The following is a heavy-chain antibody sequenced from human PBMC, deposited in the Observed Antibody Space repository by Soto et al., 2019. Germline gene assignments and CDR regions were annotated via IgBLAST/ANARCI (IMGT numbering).Heavy chain of an antibody. D-gene: IGHD2-2*01. Sequence: QVQLQESGPGLVKPSETLSLTCTVSGGSISGGVHSWSWIRQPPGKGLEWIGHIFDSGSTYYNPSLKSRLTISVGTSKNQFSLRLSSVTAADTAVYYCAIEIMPLTHDCYFDHWGRGTLVTVSS. J-gene: IGHJ2*01. CDR3: AIEIMPLTHDCYFDH. CDR1: GGSISGGVHS. CDR2: IFDSGST. V-gene: IGHV4-30-4*01.